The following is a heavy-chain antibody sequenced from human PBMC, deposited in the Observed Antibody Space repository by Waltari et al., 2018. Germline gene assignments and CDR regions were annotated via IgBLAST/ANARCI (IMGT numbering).Heavy chain of an antibody. V-gene: IGHV4-39*01. D-gene: IGHD3-10*01. CDR3: ARIYGSGSPIPSVDY. J-gene: IGHJ4*02. CDR2: IYHSGST. CDR1: GGSISRSNYY. Sequence: QLQLQESGPGLVKPSETLSLTCTVSGGSISRSNYYWGWIRQPPGKGLDWIAGIYHSGSTSYNPSLKSRVTISVDTSKNQFSLKLTSVTAADTAVYYCARIYGSGSPIPSVDYWGQGTLVTVSS.